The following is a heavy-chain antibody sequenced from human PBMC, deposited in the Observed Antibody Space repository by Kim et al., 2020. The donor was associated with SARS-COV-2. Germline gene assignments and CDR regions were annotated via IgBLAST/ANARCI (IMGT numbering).Heavy chain of an antibody. CDR1: GYTFTSYY. J-gene: IGHJ4*02. CDR2: INPSGGST. Sequence: ASVKVSCKASGYTFTSYYMHWVRQAPGQGLEWMGIINPSGGSTSYAQKFQGRVTMTRDTSTSTVYMELSSLRSEDTAVYYCARDFTVVVPAARVPDDYWGQGTLVTVSS. D-gene: IGHD2-2*01. CDR3: ARDFTVVVPAARVPDDY. V-gene: IGHV1-46*01.